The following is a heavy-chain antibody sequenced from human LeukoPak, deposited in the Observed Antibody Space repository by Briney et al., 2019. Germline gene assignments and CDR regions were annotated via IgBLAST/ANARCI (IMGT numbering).Heavy chain of an antibody. CDR3: ARDFYDFWSGYNYYYGMDV. V-gene: IGHV3-21*01. CDR2: ICSSSSYI. J-gene: IGHJ6*02. D-gene: IGHD3-3*01. CDR1: GFTFSSYS. Sequence: GGSLRLSCAASGFTFSSYSMNWVRQAPGKGLEWVSSICSSSSYIYYADSVKGRFTISRDNAKNSLYLQMNSLRAEDTAVYYCARDFYDFWSGYNYYYGMDVWGQGTTVTVSS.